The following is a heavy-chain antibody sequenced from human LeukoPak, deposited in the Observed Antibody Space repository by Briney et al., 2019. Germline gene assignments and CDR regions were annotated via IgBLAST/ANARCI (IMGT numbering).Heavy chain of an antibody. J-gene: IGHJ4*02. CDR3: AKDRTTVVTPKGYYFDS. D-gene: IGHD4-23*01. CDR2: ISTTGGST. CDR1: GFSFNNYA. V-gene: IGHV3-23*01. Sequence: PGGSLRLSCAASGFSFNNYAMSWVRQAPGKGLEWVSAISTTGGSTYYADSVKGRFTISRDNSKNTLSLQMDSLRVEDTAVYYCAKDRTTVVTPKGYYFDSWGQGTLVTVSS.